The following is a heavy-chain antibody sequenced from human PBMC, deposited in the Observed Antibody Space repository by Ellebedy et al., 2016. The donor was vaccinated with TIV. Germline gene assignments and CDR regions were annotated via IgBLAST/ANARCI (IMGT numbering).Heavy chain of an antibody. D-gene: IGHD2-2*01. J-gene: IGHJ6*03. CDR3: ARAVPYIVVVPAAITKTYYYYYMDV. V-gene: IGHV1-18*01. Sequence: ASVKVSCXASGYTFTSYGISWVRQAPGQGLEWMGWISAYNGNTNYAQKLQGRVTMTTDTSTSTAYMELRSLRSDDTAVYYCARAVPYIVVVPAAITKTYYYYYMDVWGKGTTVTVSS. CDR2: ISAYNGNT. CDR1: GYTFTSYG.